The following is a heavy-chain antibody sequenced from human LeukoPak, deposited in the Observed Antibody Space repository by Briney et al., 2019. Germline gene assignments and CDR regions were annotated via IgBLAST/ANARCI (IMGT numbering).Heavy chain of an antibody. Sequence: GESLKISCKGSGNTFNNHWIGWVRQMPGKGLEWVGIIYPGDSDSRYSPSFQGQVTMSADKSINTAYLQWTSLKASDTAMYYCARTSYYGSGSFDYWGQGTLVTVSS. D-gene: IGHD3-10*01. CDR2: IYPGDSDS. CDR1: GNTFNNHW. J-gene: IGHJ4*02. CDR3: ARTSYYGSGSFDY. V-gene: IGHV5-51*01.